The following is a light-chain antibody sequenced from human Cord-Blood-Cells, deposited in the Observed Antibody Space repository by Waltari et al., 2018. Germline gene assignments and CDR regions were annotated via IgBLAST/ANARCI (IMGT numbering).Light chain of an antibody. CDR3: QQYNSYSYT. V-gene: IGKV1-5*03. CDR2: KAS. Sequence: MTQSPATLSASPGERATLSCRASQSVSSNLAWYQQKPGKAPKLLIYKASSLESGVPSRFSGSGSGTEFTLTISSLQPDDFATYYCQQYNSYSYTFGQGTKLEIK. J-gene: IGKJ2*01. CDR1: QSVSSN.